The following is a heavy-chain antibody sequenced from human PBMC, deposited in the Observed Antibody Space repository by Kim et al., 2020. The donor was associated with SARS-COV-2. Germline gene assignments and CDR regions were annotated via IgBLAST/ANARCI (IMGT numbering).Heavy chain of an antibody. J-gene: IGHJ5*02. CDR3: AKGEAVAGASSWFDP. D-gene: IGHD6-19*01. Sequence: GKGRFTNPGDNAKNTLFLQMNSLRAEDTAVYYCAKGEAVAGASSWFDPWGQGTLVTVSS. V-gene: IGHV3-23*01.